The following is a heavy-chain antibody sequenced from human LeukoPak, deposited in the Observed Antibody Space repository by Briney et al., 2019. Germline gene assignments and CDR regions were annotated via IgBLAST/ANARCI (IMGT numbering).Heavy chain of an antibody. CDR1: GFTFSSYS. Sequence: GGSLRLSCAASGFTFSSYSMNWVRQAPGEGLEWVSSISSSSSYIYYADSVKGRFTISRDNSKNTLYLQMNSLRAEDTAVYYCAKRGYSGYDEFDYWGQGTLVTVSS. J-gene: IGHJ4*02. CDR3: AKRGYSGYDEFDY. D-gene: IGHD5-12*01. V-gene: IGHV3-21*01. CDR2: ISSSSSYI.